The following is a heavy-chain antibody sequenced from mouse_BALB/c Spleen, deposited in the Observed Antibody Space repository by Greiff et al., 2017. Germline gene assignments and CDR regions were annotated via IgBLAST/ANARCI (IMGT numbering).Heavy chain of an antibody. V-gene: IGHV1-9*01. CDR2: ILPGSGST. Sequence: QVQLQQSGAELMKPGASVKISCKATGYTFSSYWIEWVKQRPGHGLEWIGEILPGSGSTNYNEKFKGKATFTADTSSNTAYMQLSSLTSEDSAVYYCARKQLGLRGGFDYWGQGTTLTVSS. D-gene: IGHD3-1*01. CDR1: GYTFSSYW. J-gene: IGHJ2*01. CDR3: ARKQLGLRGGFDY.